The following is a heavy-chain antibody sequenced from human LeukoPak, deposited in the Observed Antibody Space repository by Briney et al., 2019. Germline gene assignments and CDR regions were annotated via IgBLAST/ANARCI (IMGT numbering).Heavy chain of an antibody. D-gene: IGHD1-26*01. Sequence: GGSLRLSCAASGFIFYNYAMNWVRRAPGKGLEWVAVISYDGSNKYYADSVKGRFTISRDNSKNTLYLQMNSLRAEDTAVYYCATTILYWGQGTLVTVSS. V-gene: IGHV3-30*04. CDR1: GFIFYNYA. J-gene: IGHJ4*02. CDR3: ATTILY. CDR2: ISYDGSNK.